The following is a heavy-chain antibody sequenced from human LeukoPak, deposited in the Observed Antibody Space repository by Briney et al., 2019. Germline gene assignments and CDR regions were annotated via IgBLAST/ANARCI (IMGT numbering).Heavy chain of an antibody. CDR3: AREARSDLYLYYFDS. J-gene: IGHJ4*02. D-gene: IGHD2-8*01. Sequence: SQTLLLTCAISGDSVSSYGAAWDWVRQSPSRGLEWLGRTYYMSKWYTDYAESVERRISINSDTSNNQFSLQLNSVTPEDTAIYYCAREARSDLYLYYFDSWGQGTLVSAS. CDR2: TYYMSKWYT. CDR1: GDSVSSYGAA. V-gene: IGHV6-1*01.